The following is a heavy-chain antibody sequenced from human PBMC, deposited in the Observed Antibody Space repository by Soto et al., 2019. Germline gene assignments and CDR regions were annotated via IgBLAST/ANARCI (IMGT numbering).Heavy chain of an antibody. CDR1: GGSFSGYY. Sequence: SETLSLTCAVYGGSFSGYYWSWIRQPPGKGLEWIGEINHSGSTNYNPSLKSRVTISVDTSKNQFSLKLSSVTAADTAVYYCARGKWLFDYWGQGTLVTVSP. D-gene: IGHD5-18*01. J-gene: IGHJ4*02. CDR2: INHSGST. V-gene: IGHV4-34*01. CDR3: ARGKWLFDY.